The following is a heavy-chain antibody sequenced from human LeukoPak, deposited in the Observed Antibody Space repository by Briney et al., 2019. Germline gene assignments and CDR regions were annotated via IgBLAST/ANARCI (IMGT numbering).Heavy chain of an antibody. CDR1: GYTFTGYY. Sequence: GASVKVSCKASGYTFTGYYMHWVRQAPGQGLEWMGWINPNSGGTNYAQKFQGRVIMTTDKSTTTAYMELRSLRFDDTAVYFCARVETIFVPVGAFDIWGLGTMVTVSS. D-gene: IGHD3-3*01. V-gene: IGHV1-2*02. J-gene: IGHJ3*02. CDR3: ARVETIFVPVGAFDI. CDR2: INPNSGGT.